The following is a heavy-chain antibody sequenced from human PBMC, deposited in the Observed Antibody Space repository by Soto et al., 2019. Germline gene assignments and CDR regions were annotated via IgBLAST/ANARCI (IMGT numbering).Heavy chain of an antibody. Sequence: GGSLRLSCAASGFTFTRYSMNWVRQAPGKGLEWVSSISSTTNYIYYGDSMKCRFTISRDNAKNSLYLEMNSLRAEDTAVYYCAREYEDLTSNFDYWGQGTLVIVSS. CDR1: GFTFTRYS. CDR3: AREYEDLTSNFDY. J-gene: IGHJ4*02. V-gene: IGHV3-21*06. CDR2: ISSTTNYI. D-gene: IGHD3-3*01.